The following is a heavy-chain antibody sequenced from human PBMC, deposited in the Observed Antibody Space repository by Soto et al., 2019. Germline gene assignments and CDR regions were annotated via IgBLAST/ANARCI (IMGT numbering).Heavy chain of an antibody. CDR3: ARGSETGGYSYGQHYFDY. CDR1: GGSFSGYY. CDR2: INHSGST. J-gene: IGHJ4*02. Sequence: QVQLQQWGAGLLKPSETLSLTCAVYGGSFSGYYWSWIRQPPGKGLEWIGEINHSGSTNYNPSLKSRVTKSIHPSKNQFSLKLSPVTAADTAVYYCARGSETGGYSYGQHYFDYWGQGTLVTVSS. V-gene: IGHV4-34*01. D-gene: IGHD5-18*01.